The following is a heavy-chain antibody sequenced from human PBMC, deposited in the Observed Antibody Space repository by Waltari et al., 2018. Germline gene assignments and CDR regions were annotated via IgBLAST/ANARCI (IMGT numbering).Heavy chain of an antibody. Sequence: QVQLQQWGARLLKPSETLSLTCAVYGGSFSGYYWTWIRQPPGKGLEWIGEINHSGSTNSNPSLKSRVTISVDTSKNQFSLKVRSLTAADTAVYYCARGFGYGDYALDSWGQGTLVIVSS. CDR2: INHSGST. V-gene: IGHV4-34*01. J-gene: IGHJ4*02. CDR1: GGSFSGYY. CDR3: ARGFGYGDYALDS. D-gene: IGHD4-17*01.